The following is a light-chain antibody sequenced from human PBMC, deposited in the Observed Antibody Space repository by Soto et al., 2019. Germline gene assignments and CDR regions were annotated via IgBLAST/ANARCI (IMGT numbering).Light chain of an antibody. Sequence: DLQMTQSPSSLSASVGDRVTITCRASQSISTYLNWYQQKPGKAPKFLIYSASTLQSGVPSRFSGSGSGTDFTLTISSLQPEDFATYYCQQSYSIPITFGQGTRLEIK. V-gene: IGKV1-39*01. J-gene: IGKJ5*01. CDR2: SAS. CDR1: QSISTY. CDR3: QQSYSIPIT.